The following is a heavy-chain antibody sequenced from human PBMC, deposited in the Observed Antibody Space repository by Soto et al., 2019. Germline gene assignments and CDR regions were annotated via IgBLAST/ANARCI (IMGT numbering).Heavy chain of an antibody. J-gene: IGHJ5*02. CDR3: ARESPGIAVA. CDR2: IYSGGST. D-gene: IGHD6-19*01. Sequence: PGGSLRLSCAASGFTVGSNYMSWVRQAPGKGLEWVSVIYSGGSTYYADSVKGRFTISRHNSKNTLYLQMNSLRAEDTAVYYCARESPGIAVAWGQGTLVTVSS. CDR1: GFTVGSNY. V-gene: IGHV3-53*04.